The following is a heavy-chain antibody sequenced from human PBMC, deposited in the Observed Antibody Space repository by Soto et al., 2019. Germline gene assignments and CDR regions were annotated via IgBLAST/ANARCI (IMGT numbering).Heavy chain of an antibody. Sequence: GGSLRLSCAASGFIFTSYAMSWVRRAPGRGLEWVSVVTGGGETTYYADSVKGRFTISRDNAKNSLYLQMNSLRAEDTAVYYCARESAAVFDSSGYSDYWGQGTLVTVSS. CDR3: ARESAAVFDSSGYSDY. J-gene: IGHJ4*02. V-gene: IGHV3-23*01. CDR1: GFIFTSYA. CDR2: VTGGGETT. D-gene: IGHD3-22*01.